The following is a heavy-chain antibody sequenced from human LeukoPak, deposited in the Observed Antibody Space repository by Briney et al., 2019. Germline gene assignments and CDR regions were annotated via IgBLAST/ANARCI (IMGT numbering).Heavy chain of an antibody. CDR1: GFTVSSNY. CDR3: ARGPYCSSTSCYLEPPHFDY. V-gene: IGHV3-66*01. J-gene: IGHJ4*02. Sequence: GGSLRLSCAASGFTVSSNYMSWVRQAPGKGLEWVSVIYSGGSTYYADSVKGRFTISRDNSKNTLYLQMNSPRAEDTAVYYCARGPYCSSTSCYLEPPHFDYWGQGTLVTVSS. D-gene: IGHD2-2*01. CDR2: IYSGGST.